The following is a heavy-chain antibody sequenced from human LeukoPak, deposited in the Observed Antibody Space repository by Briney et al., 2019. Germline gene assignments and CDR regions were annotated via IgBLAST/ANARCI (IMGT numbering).Heavy chain of an antibody. Sequence: SVKVSCKASGGTFSSYAISWVRQAPGQGLEWMGRIIPILGIANYAQKFQGRVTITADKSTSTAYMELSSLRSEDTAVYYCARDAPLSCSGGSCYSDDTDYWGLGTLVTVSS. J-gene: IGHJ4*02. D-gene: IGHD2-15*01. V-gene: IGHV1-69*04. CDR2: IIPILGIA. CDR1: GGTFSSYA. CDR3: ARDAPLSCSGGSCYSDDTDY.